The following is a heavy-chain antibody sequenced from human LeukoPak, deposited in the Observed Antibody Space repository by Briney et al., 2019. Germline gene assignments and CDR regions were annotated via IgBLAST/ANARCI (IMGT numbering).Heavy chain of an antibody. Sequence: ASVKVSCKSSGYSFTSYNMHWVRQAPGQGLEWMGTINPGGGITSYAQKFQGRVTVTRDTSTSTVYMELRSLKSDDTAVYYCARGWWYYYGSGSYGGRVPWSNWFDPWGQGTLVTVSS. CDR3: ARGWWYYYGSGSYGGRVPWSNWFDP. V-gene: IGHV1-46*01. J-gene: IGHJ5*02. CDR1: GYSFTSYN. D-gene: IGHD3-10*01. CDR2: INPGGGIT.